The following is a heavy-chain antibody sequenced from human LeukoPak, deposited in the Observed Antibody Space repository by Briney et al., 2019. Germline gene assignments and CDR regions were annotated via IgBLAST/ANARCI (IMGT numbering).Heavy chain of an antibody. D-gene: IGHD3-10*01. J-gene: IGHJ4*02. CDR1: GLTFSSYA. CDR2: IWYDGSDK. V-gene: IGHV3-33*08. CDR3: ARRYGSGSYAPSDY. Sequence: PGGSLRLSCAASGLTFSSYAMSWVRQAPGKGLEWVAVIWYDGSDKYYADSVKGRFTISRDNSKNTLYLQMNSLRAEDTAVYYCARRYGSGSYAPSDYWGQGTLVTVSS.